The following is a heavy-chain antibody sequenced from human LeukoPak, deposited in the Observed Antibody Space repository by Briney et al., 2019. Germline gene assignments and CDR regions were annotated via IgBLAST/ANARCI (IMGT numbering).Heavy chain of an antibody. CDR1: GGSISSYY. J-gene: IGHJ4*02. V-gene: IGHV4-59*01. CDR2: IYYSGST. D-gene: IGHD2-15*01. Sequence: SETLSLTCTVSGGSISSYYWSWIRQPPGKGLEWIGYIYYSGSTNYNPSLKSRVTISVDTSKNQFSLKLSSVTAADTAVYYCARAQGIGLEYYFDYWGQGTLVTVSS. CDR3: ARAQGIGLEYYFDY.